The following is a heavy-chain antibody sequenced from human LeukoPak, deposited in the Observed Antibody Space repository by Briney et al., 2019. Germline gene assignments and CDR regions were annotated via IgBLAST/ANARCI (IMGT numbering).Heavy chain of an antibody. CDR1: GFTFSNYG. V-gene: IGHV3-30*02. D-gene: IGHD2-2*01. CDR3: AKDLPAAYFDY. CDR2: VRSDGDIK. J-gene: IGHJ4*02. Sequence: GGSLRLSCAASGFTFSNYGMHWVRQAPGKGLEWVAFVRSDGDIKYYADSVKGRFTISRDNSRTTLHLQMSSLRAEDTAVYHCAKDLPAAYFDYWGQGTLVTVSS.